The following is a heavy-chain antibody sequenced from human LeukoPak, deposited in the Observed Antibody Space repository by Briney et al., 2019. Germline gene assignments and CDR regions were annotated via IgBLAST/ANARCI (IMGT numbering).Heavy chain of an antibody. CDR3: ARDGSTTSFSNFYYYYYGMDV. V-gene: IGHV4-59*12. J-gene: IGHJ6*02. CDR2: IYYSGST. CDR1: GGSISSYY. Sequence: SETLSLTCTVSGGSISSYYWSWIRQPPGKGLEWIGYIYYSGSTNYTPSLKRRVTMSVDTSRNQFSLKLSSVTAADTAVYFCARDGSTTSFSNFYYYYYGMDVWGQGTTVTVSS. D-gene: IGHD2-2*01.